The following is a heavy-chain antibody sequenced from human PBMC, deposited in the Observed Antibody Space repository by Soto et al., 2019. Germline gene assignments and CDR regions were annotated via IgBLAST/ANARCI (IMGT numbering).Heavy chain of an antibody. CDR1: GGSISSYY. CDR3: ARRYGGNFDY. CDR2: IYYSGST. D-gene: IGHD1-26*01. Sequence: SETLSLTCTVSGGSISSYYWSWIRQPPGKGLEWIGYIYYSGSTNYNPSLKSRVTISVDTSKNQFSLKLSSVTAAYTAAYYCARRYGGNFDYWGQGTLVTVSS. V-gene: IGHV4-59*01. J-gene: IGHJ4*02.